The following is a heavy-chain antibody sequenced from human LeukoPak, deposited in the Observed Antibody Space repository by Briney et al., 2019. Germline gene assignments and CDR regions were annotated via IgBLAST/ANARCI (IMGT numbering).Heavy chain of an antibody. CDR1: GFTLSSYS. V-gene: IGHV3-21*01. CDR2: ISSRSSYI. CDR3: ASRGSIDY. Sequence: PGGSLRLSCAASGFTLSSYSMNWVRQAPGKGLEWVSSISSRSSYIYYADSVKGRFTISRDNAKNSLYLQMNSLRAEDTAVYYCASRGSIDYWGQGTLVTVSS. J-gene: IGHJ4*02. D-gene: IGHD3-10*01.